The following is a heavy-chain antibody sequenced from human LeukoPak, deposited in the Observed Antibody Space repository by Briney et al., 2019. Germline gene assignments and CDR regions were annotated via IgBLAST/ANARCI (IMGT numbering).Heavy chain of an antibody. CDR1: GGSISSYY. CDR3: ASRNVDTAIRYAFDI. Sequence: SETLSLTCTVSGGSISSYYWSWIRQPAGKGREWIGRIYTSGSTNYNPSLKSRVTMSVDTSKNQFSLKLSSVTAADTAVYYCASRNVDTAIRYAFDIWGQGTMVTVSS. J-gene: IGHJ3*02. CDR2: IYTSGST. D-gene: IGHD5-18*01. V-gene: IGHV4-4*07.